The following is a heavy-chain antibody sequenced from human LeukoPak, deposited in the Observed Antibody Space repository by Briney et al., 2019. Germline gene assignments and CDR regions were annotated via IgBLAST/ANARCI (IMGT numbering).Heavy chain of an antibody. CDR2: IWYDGSNK. Sequence: GGSLRLSCAASGFTFSSYGMHWVRQAPGKGLEWVAVIWYDGSNKYYADSVKGRFTISRDNSKNTLYLQMNSLRAEDTAVYYCARESEDIVVVPAAKNYYYYYGMDVWGQGTTVTVSS. CDR3: ARESEDIVVVPAAKNYYYYYGMDV. V-gene: IGHV3-33*01. J-gene: IGHJ6*02. CDR1: GFTFSSYG. D-gene: IGHD2-2*01.